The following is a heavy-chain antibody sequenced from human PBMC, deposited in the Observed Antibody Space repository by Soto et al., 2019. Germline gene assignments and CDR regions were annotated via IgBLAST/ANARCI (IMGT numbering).Heavy chain of an antibody. Sequence: EVQLVESGGGLVQPGGSLRLSCAASGFTFSSYWMNWVRQAPGKGLEWVATIKQDGSEKYYVDSVKGRFNISRDNTKNSLYLQMNSLRADVTAVYYCAREQLQVVIPDYWGQGTLVTVSS. CDR1: GFTFSSYW. V-gene: IGHV3-7*01. CDR3: AREQLQVVIPDY. CDR2: IKQDGSEK. D-gene: IGHD1-1*01. J-gene: IGHJ4*02.